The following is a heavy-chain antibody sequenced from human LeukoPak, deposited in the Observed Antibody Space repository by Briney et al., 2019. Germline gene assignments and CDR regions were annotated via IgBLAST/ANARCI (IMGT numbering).Heavy chain of an antibody. V-gene: IGHV3-74*01. Sequence: GGSLRLSCAASEFTFSAYWMHWVRQAPGKGLVWVSRIRGDRSMTNYADSVKGRFTISRDNAKNTLYLQMNSLRLEDTAVYYCARENLAAAADYWGQGTVVTVSS. CDR3: ARENLAAAADY. J-gene: IGHJ4*02. CDR1: EFTFSAYW. D-gene: IGHD6-25*01. CDR2: IRGDRSMT.